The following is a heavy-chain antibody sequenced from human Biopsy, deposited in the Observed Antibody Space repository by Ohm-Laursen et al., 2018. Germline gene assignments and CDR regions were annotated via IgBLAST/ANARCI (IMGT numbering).Heavy chain of an antibody. Sequence: SLKASSNASGGTFTRYAMHWVRQAPGQGLERRGRFISVHDIANSAQKFQGRVTITADKSTSTAYMELRNLRSEDRAVYYCARSLVDCTSGTCYDVGDGMDVWGQGTTVIVSS. D-gene: IGHD2-15*01. CDR3: ARSLVDCTSGTCYDVGDGMDV. CDR1: GGTFTRYA. V-gene: IGHV1-69*04. CDR2: FISVHDIA. J-gene: IGHJ6*02.